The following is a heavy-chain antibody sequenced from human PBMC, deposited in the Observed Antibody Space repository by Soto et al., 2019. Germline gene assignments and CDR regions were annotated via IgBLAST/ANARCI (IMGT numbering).Heavy chain of an antibody. V-gene: IGHV4-39*01. Sequence: SETLALTCTVSGGSISSSSYYWGWIRQPPGKGLEWIGSIYYSGSTYYNPSLKSRVTISVDTSKNQFSLKLSSVTAADTAVYYCARGYCSGGSCYRYWGQGSQVTVSS. CDR3: ARGYCSGGSCYRY. CDR2: IYYSGST. D-gene: IGHD2-15*01. J-gene: IGHJ4*02. CDR1: GGSISSSSYY.